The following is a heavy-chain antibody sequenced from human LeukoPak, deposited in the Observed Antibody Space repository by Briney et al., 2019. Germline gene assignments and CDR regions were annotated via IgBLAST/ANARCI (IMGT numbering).Heavy chain of an antibody. CDR1: GYSISSGYY. V-gene: IGHV4-38-2*02. D-gene: IGHD6-19*01. CDR3: ARGTYSSGWYYFDY. Sequence: SETLSLTCTVSGYSISSGYYWGWIRQPPGKGLEWIGNIYHSGSTSYYPSLKSRVTISVDTSKNQFSLKLSSVTAADTAVYYCARGTYSSGWYYFDYWGQGTLVTVSS. J-gene: IGHJ4*02. CDR2: IYHSGST.